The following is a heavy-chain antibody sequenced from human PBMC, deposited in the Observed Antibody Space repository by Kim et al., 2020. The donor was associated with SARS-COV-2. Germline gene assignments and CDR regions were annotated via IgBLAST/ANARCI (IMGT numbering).Heavy chain of an antibody. V-gene: IGHV3-23*01. J-gene: IGHJ4*02. CDR1: GFTFSSYA. CDR2: ISGSGGST. Sequence: GGSLRLSCAASGFTFSSYAMSWVRQAPGKGLEWVSAISGSGGSTYYADSVKGRFTISRDNSKNTLYLQMNSLRAEDTAVYYCAKAEDYYDSSGVDYWGQGTLVTVSS. CDR3: AKAEDYYDSSGVDY. D-gene: IGHD3-22*01.